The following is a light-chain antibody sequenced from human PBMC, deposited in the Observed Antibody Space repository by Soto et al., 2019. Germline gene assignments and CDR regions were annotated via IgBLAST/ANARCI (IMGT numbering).Light chain of an antibody. CDR3: SSYTSSSTLVV. V-gene: IGLV2-14*01. Sequence: QSALTQPASVSGSPGQSITISCTGTSSDVGGYNYVSWYQQHAGKAPKPMIYEVSNRPSGVSNRFSGSKSGNTASLTISGLQAEDEADYYCSSYTSSSTLVVFGGGTKLTVI. CDR2: EVS. CDR1: SSDVGGYNY. J-gene: IGLJ3*02.